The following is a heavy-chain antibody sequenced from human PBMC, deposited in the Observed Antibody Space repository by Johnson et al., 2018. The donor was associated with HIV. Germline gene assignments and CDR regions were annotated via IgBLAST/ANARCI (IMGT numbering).Heavy chain of an antibody. D-gene: IGHD5-18*01. CDR1: GFTFSSYG. CDR3: AVGIQLWCASEGDAFDI. J-gene: IGHJ3*02. Sequence: QVQLVESGGGVVHPGKSLRLSCVGSGFTFSSYGMHWVRQAPGEGLDWVAFISRDGGTEYYADSVKGRFAISRDNAKSTLYLLMNYLTPEDTAMYYCAVGIQLWCASEGDAFDIGGQVAMVSVSS. V-gene: IGHV3-30*19. CDR2: ISRDGGTE.